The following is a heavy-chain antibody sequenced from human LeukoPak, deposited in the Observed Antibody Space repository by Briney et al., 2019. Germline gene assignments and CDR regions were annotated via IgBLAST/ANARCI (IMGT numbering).Heavy chain of an antibody. CDR2: INHSGST. D-gene: IGHD1-1*01. J-gene: IGHJ4*02. Sequence: PSETLSLTCAVYGGSFSGYYWSWIRQPPGKGLEWIGEINHSGSTNYNPSLKSRVTISVDTSKNQFSLKLSSVTAADTAVYYCASGRYRRFDYWGQGTLVTVSS. CDR3: ASGRYRRFDY. V-gene: IGHV4-34*01. CDR1: GGSFSGYY.